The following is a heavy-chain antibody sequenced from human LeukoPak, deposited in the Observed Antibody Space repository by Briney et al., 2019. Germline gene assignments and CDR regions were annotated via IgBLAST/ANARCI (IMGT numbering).Heavy chain of an antibody. J-gene: IGHJ2*01. D-gene: IGHD1-1*01. Sequence: PSGTLSLTCAVSGGSISRNTWWSWARQPPGKGLEWIGYLYYSGSTYYNPSLKSRVTISVDTSKNQFSLELSSVTAADTAVYYCARRPHWRSGEDDLWGRGTLVTVSS. V-gene: IGHV4-30-4*01. CDR2: LYYSGST. CDR1: GGSISRNTW. CDR3: ARRPHWRSGEDDL.